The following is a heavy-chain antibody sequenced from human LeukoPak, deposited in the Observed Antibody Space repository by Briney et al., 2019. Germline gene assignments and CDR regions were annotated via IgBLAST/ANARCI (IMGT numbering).Heavy chain of an antibody. Sequence: SETLSLTCTVSGGSISSYYWSWIRQPPGKGLEWIGYIYYSGSTNYNPSLKSRVTISVDTSKNQFSLKLSSVTAADTAVYYCARDVKWGVTEYFDYWGQGTLATVSS. CDR3: ARDVKWGVTEYFDY. J-gene: IGHJ4*02. CDR1: GGSISSYY. D-gene: IGHD2-21*02. CDR2: IYYSGST. V-gene: IGHV4-59*01.